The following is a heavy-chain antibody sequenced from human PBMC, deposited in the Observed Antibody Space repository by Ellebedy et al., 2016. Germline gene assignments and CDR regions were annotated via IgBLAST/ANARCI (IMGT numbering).Heavy chain of an antibody. CDR3: AIDLWDYSDADFDS. V-gene: IGHV3-30*03. J-gene: IGHJ4*02. Sequence: GESLKISCAASGFTFSSYGMHWVRQAPGKGLEWVAVISYDGSNKYYADSVKGRFTISRDNSKNTLYLQMNSLRGEDTAVYYCAIDLWDYSDADFDSWGQGTLVTVSS. CDR1: GFTFSSYG. CDR2: ISYDGSNK. D-gene: IGHD4-17*01.